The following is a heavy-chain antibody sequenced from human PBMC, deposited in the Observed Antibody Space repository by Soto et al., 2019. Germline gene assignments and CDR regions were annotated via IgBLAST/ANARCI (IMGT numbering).Heavy chain of an antibody. CDR3: ARDRGPSDYSNYFDY. D-gene: IGHD4-4*01. Sequence: SETLSLTCTVSGGFISSGGYYWSWIRQHPGKGLEWIGYIDYRGSTDYSPSLKSRVTISVDTSKNQFSLKLSSVTAADTAVYYCARDRGPSDYSNYFDYWGQGTLVTVSS. CDR1: GGFISSGGYY. J-gene: IGHJ4*02. V-gene: IGHV4-30-4*08. CDR2: IDYRGST.